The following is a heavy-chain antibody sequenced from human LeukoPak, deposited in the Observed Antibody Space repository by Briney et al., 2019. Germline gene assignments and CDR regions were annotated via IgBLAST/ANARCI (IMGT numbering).Heavy chain of an antibody. D-gene: IGHD6-13*01. CDR1: GGSTSSSSYY. Sequence: PSETLSLTCSVSGGSTSSSSYYWGWVRQPPGRGLEWIGCNYYSGSTYYNPSLKSRVTISVDTTKNQFSLKVSSVTDADAAVYYCARQWGMAAAGVLDYWGQGTLVTVSS. V-gene: IGHV4-39*01. J-gene: IGHJ4*02. CDR3: ARQWGMAAAGVLDY. CDR2: NYYSGST.